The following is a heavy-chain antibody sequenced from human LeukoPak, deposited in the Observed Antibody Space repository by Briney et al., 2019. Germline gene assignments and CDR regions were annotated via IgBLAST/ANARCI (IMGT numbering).Heavy chain of an antibody. D-gene: IGHD3-10*01. CDR2: INSDGSSQ. V-gene: IGHV3-74*01. J-gene: IGHJ3*02. CDR3: ARDGSGARGNAFDI. CDR1: GFIFSGYW. Sequence: GGSLSLSCLASGFIFSGYWMHWVRQAPGKGLVWVSRINSDGSSQSYVDSVKGRFTISRDNAKNTLYLQMNSLRAEDTAVYYCARDGSGARGNAFDIWGQGTMVTVSS.